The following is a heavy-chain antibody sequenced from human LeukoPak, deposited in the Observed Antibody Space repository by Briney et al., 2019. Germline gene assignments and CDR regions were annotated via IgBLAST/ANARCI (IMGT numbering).Heavy chain of an antibody. CDR1: GYTFTGYY. Sequence: ASVKVSCKASGYTFTGYYIRWVRQAPGQGLEWMGWINPNRGGTNYAQRFQGRVTMTRDTSVSTAYMELSSLRSDDTAVYYCATPVPNSGLDLGYWGQGTLVTVST. D-gene: IGHD5-12*01. CDR3: ATPVPNSGLDLGY. V-gene: IGHV1-2*02. CDR2: INPNRGGT. J-gene: IGHJ4*02.